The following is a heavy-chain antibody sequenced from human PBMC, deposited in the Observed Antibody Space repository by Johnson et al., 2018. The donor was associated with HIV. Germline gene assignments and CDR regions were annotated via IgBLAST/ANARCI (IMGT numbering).Heavy chain of an antibody. Sequence: VESGGGLVQPGRSLRLSCAASAFLFDDHALHWVRQTPGKGLQWFSIILKGRFTISIDNAKNDLDLQMHSLRPEDTAVYYCARDRPSGSYYVDAFDIWGQGTMVTVSS. J-gene: IGHJ3*02. D-gene: IGHD1-26*01. V-gene: IGHV3-9*01. CDR3: ARDRPSGSYYVDAFDI. CDR2: I. CDR1: AFLFDDHA.